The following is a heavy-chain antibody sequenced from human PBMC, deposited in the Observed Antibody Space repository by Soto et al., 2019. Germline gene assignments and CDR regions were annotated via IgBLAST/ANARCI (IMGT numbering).Heavy chain of an antibody. CDR2: ISGSGGST. CDR3: AKLGSYDDPSWFDP. V-gene: IGHV3-23*01. CDR1: GFTFSSDA. Sequence: GGSLRLSCAASGFTFSSDAMSWVRQAPGKGLEWVSAISGSGGSTYYADSVKCRFTISRDNSKNTLYLHMNSLRAEDTAVYYCAKLGSYDDPSWFDPWGQGTLVTVSS. J-gene: IGHJ5*02. D-gene: IGHD1-26*01.